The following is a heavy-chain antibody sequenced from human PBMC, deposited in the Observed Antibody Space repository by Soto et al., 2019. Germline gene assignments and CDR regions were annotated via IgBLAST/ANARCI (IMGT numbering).Heavy chain of an antibody. CDR3: ARAAGTSSGLLVFDY. CDR2: ISYDGSNK. CDR1: GFTFSSYA. D-gene: IGHD6-19*01. J-gene: IGHJ4*02. V-gene: IGHV3-30-3*01. Sequence: QVQLVESGGGVVQPGRSLRLSCAASGFTFSSYAMHWVRQAPGKGLEWVAVISYDGSNKYYADSVKGRFTISRDNSKNTLYLQMTSLRAEDTAVYYCARAAGTSSGLLVFDYWGQGTLVTVSS.